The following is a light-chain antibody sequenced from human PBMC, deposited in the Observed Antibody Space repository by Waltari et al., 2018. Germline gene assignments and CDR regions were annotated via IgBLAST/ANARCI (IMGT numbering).Light chain of an antibody. CDR2: AAS. V-gene: IGKV1-9*01. J-gene: IGKJ5*01. CDR3: QQHETYPIP. CDR1: QDISKS. Sequence: IQLTQSPSSLSASVGDRVTITCRAGQDISKSLAWYQQKPGKAPNLLIYAASSLQGGVPSRFSGSGSGTDFALTISSLQPEDSATYYCQQHETYPIPFGQGTRLEIK.